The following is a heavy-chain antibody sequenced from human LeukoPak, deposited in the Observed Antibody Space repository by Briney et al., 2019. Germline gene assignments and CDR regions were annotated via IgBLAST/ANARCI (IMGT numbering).Heavy chain of an antibody. V-gene: IGHV4-34*01. CDR2: INHSGST. Sequence: PSETLSLTCAVYGGSFSGYYWSWIRQPPGKGLEWIGEINHSGSTNYNPSLKSRVTISLDTSKNQFSLKLSSVTAADTAVYYCARGSISARPGNHFDYWGQGILVTVSS. D-gene: IGHD6-6*01. J-gene: IGHJ4*02. CDR3: ARGSISARPGNHFDY. CDR1: GGSFSGYY.